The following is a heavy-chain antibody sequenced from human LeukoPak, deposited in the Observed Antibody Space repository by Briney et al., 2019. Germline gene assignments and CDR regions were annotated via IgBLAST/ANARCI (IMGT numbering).Heavy chain of an antibody. J-gene: IGHJ3*02. CDR3: ATVLPQHITIFGVVIRPGSGGDAFDI. Sequence: ASVKVSCKASGYTFTSYYMHWVRQAPGQGLEWMGIINPSGGSTSYAQKFQGRVTMTRDTSTSTVYMELSSLRSEDTAVYYCATVLPQHITIFGVVIRPGSGGDAFDIWGQGTMVTVSS. CDR2: INPSGGST. D-gene: IGHD3-3*01. CDR1: GYTFTSYY. V-gene: IGHV1-46*01.